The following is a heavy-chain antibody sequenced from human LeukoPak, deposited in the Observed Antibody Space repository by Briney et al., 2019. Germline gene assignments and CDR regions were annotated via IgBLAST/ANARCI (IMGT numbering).Heavy chain of an antibody. D-gene: IGHD1-26*01. J-gene: IGHJ6*03. CDR2: ISWNSGSI. V-gene: IGHV3-9*03. CDR3: AKDSGRSHYYMDV. CDR1: GFTFDDYA. Sequence: PGGSLRLSCAASGFTFDDYAMHWVRQAPGKGLEWVSGISWNSGSIGYADSVKGRFTISRDNAKNSLYLQMNSLRAEDMALYYCAKDSGRSHYYMDVWGKGTTVTVSS.